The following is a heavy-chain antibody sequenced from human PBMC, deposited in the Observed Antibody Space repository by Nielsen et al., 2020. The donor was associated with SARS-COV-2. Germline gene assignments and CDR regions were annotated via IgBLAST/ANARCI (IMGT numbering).Heavy chain of an antibody. D-gene: IGHD1-26*01. J-gene: IGHJ3*01. V-gene: IGHV3-74*01. CDR1: GFTFTAYW. Sequence: GGSLRLSCTASGFTFTAYWMHWVRQAPGKGLTWVSHINFDGTGTSYADSVKGRFTISRDNAKNTVYLQMNSLRAEDTAVYYCARDGVVGSTNTFDVWGQGKVVTVSS. CDR2: INFDGTGT. CDR3: ARDGVVGSTNTFDV.